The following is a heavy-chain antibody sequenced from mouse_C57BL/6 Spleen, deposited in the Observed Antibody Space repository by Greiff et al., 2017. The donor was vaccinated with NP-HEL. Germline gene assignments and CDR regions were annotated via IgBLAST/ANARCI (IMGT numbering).Heavy chain of an antibody. CDR1: GYAFTNYL. CDR2: INPGSGGT. CDR3: ARVERDYYDSSSY. Sequence: QVQLQQSGAELVRPGTSVKVSCKASGYAFTNYLIEWVKQRPGQGLEWIGVINPGSGGTNYNEKFKGKATLTADKSSSTAYMQLSSLTSEDSAVYFSARVERDYYDSSSYWGQGTTLTVSS. V-gene: IGHV1-54*01. J-gene: IGHJ2*01. D-gene: IGHD1-1*01.